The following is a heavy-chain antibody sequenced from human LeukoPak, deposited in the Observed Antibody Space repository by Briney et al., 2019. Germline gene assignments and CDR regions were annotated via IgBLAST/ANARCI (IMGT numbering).Heavy chain of an antibody. CDR2: INTNTGNP. D-gene: IGHD5-18*01. V-gene: IGHV7-4-1*02. CDR3: GRDPKLGIRGYTYGYIDF. Sequence: ASVKVSCKASGYTFTSYAMNWVRQAPGQGLEWMGWINTNTGNPTYAQGFTGRYVFSLDTSVNTAYLQITGLKADDTAVYYCGRDPKLGIRGYTYGYIDFWGQGTLVTVAS. J-gene: IGHJ4*02. CDR1: GYTFTSYA.